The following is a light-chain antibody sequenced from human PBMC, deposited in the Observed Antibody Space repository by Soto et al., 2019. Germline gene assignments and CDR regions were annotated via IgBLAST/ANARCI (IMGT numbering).Light chain of an antibody. V-gene: IGKV1-39*01. Sequence: DIQMTQSPSSLSASVGDRVTITCRASQSISNYLNWYQQKPGKAPKFLIYAASSLQSGVPSRFSGSGSGTYFTLTISSLQREDFATYFCQQSYSSSWTFGQGTKVEI. CDR3: QQSYSSSWT. CDR1: QSISNY. J-gene: IGKJ1*01. CDR2: AAS.